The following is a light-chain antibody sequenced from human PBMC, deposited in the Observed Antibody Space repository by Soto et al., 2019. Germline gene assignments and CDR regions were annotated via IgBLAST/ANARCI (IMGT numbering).Light chain of an antibody. V-gene: IGLV1-44*01. J-gene: IGLJ2*01. Sequence: QSVLTQPPPASGTPGQRVTISCSGSISNIGSNTVNWYQQLPGTAPKLLIYSNNQRPSGVPDRFSGSKSGTSASLAISGLQSEDEADYYCAAWDDSLNALFGGGTKLTVL. CDR3: AAWDDSLNAL. CDR1: ISNIGSNT. CDR2: SNN.